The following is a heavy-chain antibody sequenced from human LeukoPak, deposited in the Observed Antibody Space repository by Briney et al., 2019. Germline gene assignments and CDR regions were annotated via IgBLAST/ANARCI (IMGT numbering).Heavy chain of an antibody. CDR2: IYYSGST. CDR3: ARVRGDCTNGVCTDY. J-gene: IGHJ4*02. V-gene: IGHV4-59*01. Sequence: SETLSLTCTVSGGSISDFYWSWIRQFPGKGLEWIGYIYYSGSTNYNPSLKSRVTISVDTSKNQFSLQLSSVTAADTAVYYCARVRGDCTNGVCTDYWGQGTPVTVSS. CDR1: GGSISDFY. D-gene: IGHD2-8*01.